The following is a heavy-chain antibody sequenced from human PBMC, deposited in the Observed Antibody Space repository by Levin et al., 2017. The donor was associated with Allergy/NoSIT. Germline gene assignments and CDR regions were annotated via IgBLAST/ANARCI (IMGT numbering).Heavy chain of an antibody. V-gene: IGHV3-21*06. CDR1: GFSFSSYS. D-gene: IGHD3-9*01. CDR2: ISSGRTHI. CDR3: AREWEGRFHDNGMDV. J-gene: IGHJ6*02. Sequence: GGSLRLSCAASGFSFSSYSMNWVRQAPGKGLEWVSCISSGRTHIYYADSVKGRFTISRDNANNAMYLEMNRLRAEDTAVYYCAREWEGRFHDNGMDVWGQGTTVTVSS.